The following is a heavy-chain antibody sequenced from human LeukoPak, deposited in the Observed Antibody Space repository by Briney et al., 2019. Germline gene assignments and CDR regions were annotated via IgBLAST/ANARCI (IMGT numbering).Heavy chain of an antibody. V-gene: IGHV1-46*01. D-gene: IGHD3-22*01. CDR1: GYTFTSYY. CDR2: INPSGDPT. Sequence: ASVKVSCKASGYTFTSYYMHWVRQAPGQGLEWVGIINPSGDPTTYAQRFQGRVTMTSDMSTSTVYMELSSLRSEDTAVYYCARSSGYYSSLFYMHVWGKGTTVTVSS. CDR3: ARSSGYYSSLFYMHV. J-gene: IGHJ6*03.